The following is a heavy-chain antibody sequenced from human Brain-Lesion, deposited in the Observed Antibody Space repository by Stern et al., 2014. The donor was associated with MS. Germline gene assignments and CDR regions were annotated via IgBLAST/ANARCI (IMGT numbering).Heavy chain of an antibody. J-gene: IGHJ5*02. Sequence: VQLVESGPGLVKPSETLSLTCTVAGGSVSSTSYAWAWIRQPPGKGLEWIGAIFYSGNTYHSPSLKSRLTISLATSQNQFSLALGSVTAADTAVYYCAGEEDIRYCSGGSCTGNWFDPWGQGTLVTVSS. V-gene: IGHV4-39*01. CDR1: GGSVSSTSYA. CDR2: IFYSGNT. D-gene: IGHD2-15*01. CDR3: AGEEDIRYCSGGSCTGNWFDP.